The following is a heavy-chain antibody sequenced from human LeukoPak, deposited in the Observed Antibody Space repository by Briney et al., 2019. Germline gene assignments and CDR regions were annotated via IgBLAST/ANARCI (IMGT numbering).Heavy chain of an antibody. V-gene: IGHV3-48*03. D-gene: IGHD3/OR15-3a*01. Sequence: GGSLRLSCVASGFTFSSYEMNWVRQAPGKGLEWVSYIDSSSRTIYYSDSVKGRFTISRDNAKTSVYLQMNSLRAEDTAVYFCARGFGLASYFYSLDVWGTGTTVTVSS. CDR1: GFTFSSYE. J-gene: IGHJ6*03. CDR3: ARGFGLASYFYSLDV. CDR2: IDSSSRTI.